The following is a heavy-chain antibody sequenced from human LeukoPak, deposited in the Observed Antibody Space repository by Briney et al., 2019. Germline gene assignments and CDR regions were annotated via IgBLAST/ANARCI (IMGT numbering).Heavy chain of an antibody. J-gene: IGHJ4*02. CDR1: GFTFSTYA. Sequence: GGSLRLSCAASGFTFSTYAMHWVRQAPGKGLEWVAVISYDGSNKYYADSVKGRFTISRDNAKNSLYLQMNSLRAEDTAVYYCARASNDFWGQGTLVTVSS. CDR3: ARASNDF. CDR2: ISYDGSNK. V-gene: IGHV3-30-3*01.